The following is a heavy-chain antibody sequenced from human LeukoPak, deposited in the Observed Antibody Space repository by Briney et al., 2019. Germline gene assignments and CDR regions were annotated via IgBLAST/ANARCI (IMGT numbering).Heavy chain of an antibody. J-gene: IGHJ4*02. Sequence: SETLSLTCTVSGGSISSSSYYWGWIRPPPGKGLEWIGSIYYSGSTYYNPSLKSRVTISVDTSKNQFSLKLSSVTAADTAVYYCARHVGGYTRYYFDYWGQGTLVTVSS. CDR2: IYYSGST. V-gene: IGHV4-39*01. CDR1: GGSISSSSYY. D-gene: IGHD3-22*01. CDR3: ARHVGGYTRYYFDY.